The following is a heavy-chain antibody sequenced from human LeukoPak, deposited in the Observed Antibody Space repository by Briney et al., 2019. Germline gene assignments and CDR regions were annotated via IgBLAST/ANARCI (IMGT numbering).Heavy chain of an antibody. CDR2: IIPIFGTA. D-gene: IGHD3-10*01. J-gene: IGHJ4*02. V-gene: IGHV1-69*13. Sequence: ASVKVSCKASGGTFSSYAISWVRQAPGQGLEWMGGIIPIFGTANYAQKFQGRVTITADESTSTAYMELSSLRSGDTAVYYCARPKYYYGSGSYVYFDYWGQGTLVTVSS. CDR3: ARPKYYYGSGSYVYFDY. CDR1: GGTFSSYA.